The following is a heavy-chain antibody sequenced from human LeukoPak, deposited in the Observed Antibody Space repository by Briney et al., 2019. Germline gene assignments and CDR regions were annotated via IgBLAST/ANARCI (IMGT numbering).Heavy chain of an antibody. CDR2: MNPNSGNT. Sequence: ASVTVSFKASGYTFTNYDINWVRQATGQGRGWMGWMNPNSGNTGYAQKFQGRVTITRNTSISTAYMELSSLRSDDTAVYFCARAPSWGGLTSGSYYFDYWGQGALVTVSS. J-gene: IGHJ4*02. CDR3: ARAPSWGGLTSGSYYFDY. D-gene: IGHD3-16*01. CDR1: GYTFTNYD. V-gene: IGHV1-8*03.